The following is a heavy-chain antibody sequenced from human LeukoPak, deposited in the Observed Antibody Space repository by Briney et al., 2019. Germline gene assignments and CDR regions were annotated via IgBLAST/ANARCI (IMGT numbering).Heavy chain of an antibody. Sequence: GGSLRLSCAASGFTFSDYYMSWIRQAPGKGLEWVSSISSSSIYIYYADSVKGRFTISRDNAKKSLYLQMNSLRAEDTAEYYCARVAAADTAMMNFDHWGQGTLVTVSS. CDR3: ARVAAADTAMMNFDH. V-gene: IGHV3-11*05. CDR2: ISSSSIYI. CDR1: GFTFSDYY. D-gene: IGHD5-18*01. J-gene: IGHJ4*02.